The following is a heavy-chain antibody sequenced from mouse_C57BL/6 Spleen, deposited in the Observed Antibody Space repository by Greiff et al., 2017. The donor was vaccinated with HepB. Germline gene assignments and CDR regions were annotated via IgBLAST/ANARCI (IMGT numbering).Heavy chain of an antibody. Sequence: EVHLVESGEGLVKPGGSLKLSCAASGFTFSSYAMSWVRQTPEKRLEWVAYISSGGDYIYYADTVKGRFTISRDNARNTLYLQMSSLKSEDTAMYYCTRGGYYGSSSFNYAMDYWGQGTSVTVSS. CDR2: ISSGGDYI. D-gene: IGHD1-1*01. CDR3: TRGGYYGSSSFNYAMDY. J-gene: IGHJ4*01. CDR1: GFTFSSYA. V-gene: IGHV5-9-1*02.